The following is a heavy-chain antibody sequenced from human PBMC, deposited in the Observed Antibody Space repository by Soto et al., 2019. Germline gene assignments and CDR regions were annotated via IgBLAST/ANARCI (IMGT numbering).Heavy chain of an antibody. Sequence: ASVKVACKASGYTFTSYAMHWVRQAPGQRLEWMGWINAGNGNTNYAQKLQGRVTMTTDTSTSTAYMELRSLRSDDTAVYYCARDIPAPHYCRKRPLVTVSS. CDR2: INAGNGNT. J-gene: IGHJ4*02. V-gene: IGHV1-3*01. CDR3: ARDIPAPHY. CDR1: GYTFTSYA.